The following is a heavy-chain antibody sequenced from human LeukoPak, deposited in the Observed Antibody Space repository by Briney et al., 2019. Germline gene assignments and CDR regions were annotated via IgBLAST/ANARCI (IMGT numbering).Heavy chain of an antibody. Sequence: GGSLRLSCAASGFTFSSNSMDWVRQAPGKGLEWVSYISSSSSTIYYADSVKGRFTISRDNAKNSLFLQMNSLRAEDTAVYYCARGLVVVTAEFDYWGQGALVTVSS. V-gene: IGHV3-48*01. J-gene: IGHJ4*02. D-gene: IGHD2-21*02. CDR3: ARGLVVVTAEFDY. CDR1: GFTFSSNS. CDR2: ISSSSSTI.